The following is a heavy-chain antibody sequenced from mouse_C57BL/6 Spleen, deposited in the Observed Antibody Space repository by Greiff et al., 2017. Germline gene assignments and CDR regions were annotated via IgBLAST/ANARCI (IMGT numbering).Heavy chain of an antibody. V-gene: IGHV1-26*01. D-gene: IGHD3-2*02. Sequence: EVQLQQSGPELVKPGASVKISCKASGYTFTDSYMNWVKQSHGKSLEWIGDINPNNGGTSYNQKFKGKATLTVDKSSSTAYMELRSLTSEDSAVYYCARSGAQASYAMDYWGQGTSVTVAS. CDR2: INPNNGGT. J-gene: IGHJ4*01. CDR1: GYTFTDSY. CDR3: ARSGAQASYAMDY.